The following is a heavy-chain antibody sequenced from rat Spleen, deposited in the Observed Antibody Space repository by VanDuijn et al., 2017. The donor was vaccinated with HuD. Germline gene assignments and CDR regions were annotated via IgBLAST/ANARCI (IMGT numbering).Heavy chain of an antibody. D-gene: IGHD1-1*01. V-gene: IGHV5-29*01. Sequence: EVQLVESDGGLVQPGRSLKLSYAASGFTFSDYYMAWVRQAPTKGLEWVATISYDGSSTYYRDSVKGRFTISRDNAKSTLYLQMDSLRSEDTATYYCARHEDYSGLNYWGQGVMVTVSS. J-gene: IGHJ2*01. CDR2: ISYDGSST. CDR3: ARHEDYSGLNY. CDR1: GFTFSDYY.